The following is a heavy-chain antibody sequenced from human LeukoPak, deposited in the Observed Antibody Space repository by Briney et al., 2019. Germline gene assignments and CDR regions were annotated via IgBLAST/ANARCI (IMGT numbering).Heavy chain of an antibody. D-gene: IGHD5-12*01. CDR1: GGSISSGGYY. CDR3: ARFGGYGTDDAFDI. CDR2: IHYSGST. V-gene: IGHV4-31*03. Sequence: PSETLSLTCTVSGGSISSGGYYWNWLRQHPGKGLEWIGYIHYSGSTYYNPSLKSRVTISVDTSKNQFSLKLSSVTAADTAVYYCARFGGYGTDDAFDIWGQGTMVTVSS. J-gene: IGHJ3*02.